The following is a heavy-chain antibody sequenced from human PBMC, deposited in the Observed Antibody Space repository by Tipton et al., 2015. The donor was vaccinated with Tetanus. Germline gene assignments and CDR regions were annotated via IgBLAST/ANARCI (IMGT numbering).Heavy chain of an antibody. V-gene: IGHV4-61*08. J-gene: IGHJ4*02. D-gene: IGHD3-10*01. CDR1: GGSLRDGDHY. CDR3: TRANHEFPKKGPFDS. CDR2: ISSSGST. Sequence: TLSLTCTVSGGSLRDGDHYWSWIRQPPGKGLEWLAYISSSGSTNSNYSLKSRITISRDTSRNQFSLKLTSVTAADTAVYYCTRANHEFPKKGPFDSWGQGTLVIVS.